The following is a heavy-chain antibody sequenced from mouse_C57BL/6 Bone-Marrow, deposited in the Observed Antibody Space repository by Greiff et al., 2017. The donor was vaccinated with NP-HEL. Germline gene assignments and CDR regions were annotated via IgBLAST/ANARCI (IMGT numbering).Heavy chain of an antibody. CDR1: GYSITSDY. J-gene: IGHJ4*01. CDR2: ISYSGST. Sequence: VQLKESGPGLAKPSQTLPLTCSVTGYSITSDYWNWIRKFPGNKLEYMGYISYSGSTYYNPSLKSRISITRDTSKNQYYLQLNSVTTEDTATYYCARAPLWVRRNYYAMDYWGQGTSVTVSP. CDR3: ARAPLWVRRNYYAMDY. D-gene: IGHD2-14*01. V-gene: IGHV3-8*01.